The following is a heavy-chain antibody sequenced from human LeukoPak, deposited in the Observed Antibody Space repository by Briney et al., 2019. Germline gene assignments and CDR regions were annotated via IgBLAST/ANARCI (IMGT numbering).Heavy chain of an antibody. V-gene: IGHV3-15*01. J-gene: IGHJ5*01. CDR1: GFTFSDAW. Sequence: GGSLRLSCAASGFTFSDAWMSWVRQAPGKGLEWLGRIKSRTESGTTQYAAPVEGRFTISRDDSKETVYLQMNRLTTEDTAVYYCTRVGTTWFHSWGQGTLVIVSS. CDR2: IKSRTESGTT. D-gene: IGHD1-26*01. CDR3: TRVGTTWFHS.